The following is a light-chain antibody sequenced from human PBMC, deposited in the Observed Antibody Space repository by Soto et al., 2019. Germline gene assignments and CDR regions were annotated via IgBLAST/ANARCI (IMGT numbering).Light chain of an antibody. CDR3: QQLNNYPRP. J-gene: IGKJ1*01. V-gene: IGKV1-9*01. CDR2: TAS. CDR1: QRISSY. Sequence: IQLKKSPAVLSASVGDRVTITCRASQRISSYLTWYQQKPGKAPKLLISTASTLQSGVPSRFSGSGSGTEFTLTISSLQPEDFAAYYCQQLNNYPRPFGQGTNVDI.